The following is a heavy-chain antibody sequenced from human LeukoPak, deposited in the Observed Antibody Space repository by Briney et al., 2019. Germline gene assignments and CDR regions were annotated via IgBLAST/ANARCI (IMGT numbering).Heavy chain of an antibody. CDR3: ARDLLWFGELSCDY. CDR2: ISSNSSTI. J-gene: IGHJ4*02. D-gene: IGHD3-10*01. CDR1: GFTFSSYS. V-gene: IGHV3-48*01. Sequence: GGSLRLSCAASGFTFSSYSMNWVRQAPGKGLEWVSYISSNSSTIYYADSVKGRFTISRDNSKNSLYLQMNSLRAEDKAVYYCARDLLWFGELSCDYWGQGTLVTVSS.